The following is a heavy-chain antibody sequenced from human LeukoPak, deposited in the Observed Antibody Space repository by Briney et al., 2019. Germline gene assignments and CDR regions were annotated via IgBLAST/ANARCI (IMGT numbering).Heavy chain of an antibody. CDR2: ITATGGNT. V-gene: IGHV3-23*01. Sequence: GGSLRLSCAASGFTFSSYPMSWVRQAPGKGLEWVSGITATGGNTFYADSVKGRFTISRDNSKNTLDLQMNSLRTDDTAVYYCARGVSNHFDYWGQGTLVTVSS. J-gene: IGHJ4*02. CDR3: ARGVSNHFDY. CDR1: GFTFSSYP. D-gene: IGHD4-11*01.